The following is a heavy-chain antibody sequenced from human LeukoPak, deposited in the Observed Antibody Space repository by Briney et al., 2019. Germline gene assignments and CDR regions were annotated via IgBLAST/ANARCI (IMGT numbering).Heavy chain of an antibody. J-gene: IGHJ5*01. V-gene: IGHV3-30*18. CDR1: GFTFSSYG. CDR2: ISYDGSNK. D-gene: IGHD2-2*01. CDR3: AKENVAAALPDNWFDS. Sequence: GGSLRLSCAASGFTFSSYGMHWVRQAPGKGLEWVAVISYDGSNKYYADSVKGRFTISRDNSKNTLYLQMNSLRAEDTAVYYCAKENVAAALPDNWFDSWGQGTLVTVSS.